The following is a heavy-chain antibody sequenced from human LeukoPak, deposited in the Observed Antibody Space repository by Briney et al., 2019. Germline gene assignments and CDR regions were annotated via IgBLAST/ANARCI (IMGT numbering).Heavy chain of an antibody. CDR3: AKGYGIYYFYGMDV. J-gene: IGHJ6*02. CDR2: ISGSGGST. V-gene: IGHV3-23*01. D-gene: IGHD5-18*01. Sequence: GGSLRLSCAASGFTFSSYAMSWVRQAPGKGLEWVSAISGSGGSTYYADSVKGRFTISRDNSKNTLYLQMNSLRADDTAVYYCAKGYGIYYFYGMDVWGQGTTVTVSS. CDR1: GFTFSSYA.